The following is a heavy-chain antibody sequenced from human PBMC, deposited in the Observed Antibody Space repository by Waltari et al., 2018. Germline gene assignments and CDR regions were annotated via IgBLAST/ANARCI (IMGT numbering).Heavy chain of an antibody. D-gene: IGHD4-17*01. V-gene: IGHV3-30-3*01. J-gene: IGHJ3*02. CDR3: ARDRSYGASGAFDI. CDR2: IAYNGNNK. CDR1: GFTFSSYA. Sequence: QVQLVESGGGVVQPGRSLTLSCAASGFTFSSYAMNWVRQAPGKGLEWGSIIAYNGNNKYDADSVKGRFTISRDNSKNTLYLQMNSLGAEDTALYYCARDRSYGASGAFDIWGQGTMVTVSS.